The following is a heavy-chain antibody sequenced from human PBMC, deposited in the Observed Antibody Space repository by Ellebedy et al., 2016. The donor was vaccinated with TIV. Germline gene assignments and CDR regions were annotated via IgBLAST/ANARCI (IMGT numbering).Heavy chain of an antibody. D-gene: IGHD6-19*01. CDR3: ARAKQWLIRFDP. V-gene: IGHV3-7*01. J-gene: IGHJ5*02. CDR1: GFTFSSYS. CDR2: IKQDGSEK. Sequence: GGSLRLXXAASGFTFSSYSMNWVRQAPGKGLEWVANIKQDGSEKYYVDSVKGRFTISRDNAKNSLYLQMNSLRAEDTAVYYCARAKQWLIRFDPWGQGTLVTVSS.